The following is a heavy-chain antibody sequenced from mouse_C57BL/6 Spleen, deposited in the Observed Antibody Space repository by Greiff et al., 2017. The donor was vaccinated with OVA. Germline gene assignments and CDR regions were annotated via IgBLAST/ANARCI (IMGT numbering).Heavy chain of an antibody. V-gene: IGHV1-19*01. CDR2: INPYNGGT. CDR1: GYTFTDYY. D-gene: IGHD5-5*01. J-gene: IGHJ2*01. Sequence: EVHLVESGPVLVKPGASVKMSCKASGYTFTDYYMNWVKQSHGKSLEWIGVINPYNGGTSYNQKFKGKATLTVDKSSSTAYMELNSLTSEDSAVYYWARLDYPPDYWGQGTTLTVSS. CDR3: ARLDYPPDY.